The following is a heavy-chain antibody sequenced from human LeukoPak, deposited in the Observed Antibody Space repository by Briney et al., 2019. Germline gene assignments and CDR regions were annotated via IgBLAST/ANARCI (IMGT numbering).Heavy chain of an antibody. D-gene: IGHD4-23*01. CDR2: ISTYNGNT. Sequence: ASVKVSCKASGYTFTSYDVSWVRQAPGQGLEWMGWISTYNGNTNYAQKLQGRVTMTTDTSTSTAYMELRSLRSDDTAVYYCARSDGGNPFDYWGQGTLVTVSS. CDR1: GYTFTSYD. V-gene: IGHV1-18*01. J-gene: IGHJ4*02. CDR3: ARSDGGNPFDY.